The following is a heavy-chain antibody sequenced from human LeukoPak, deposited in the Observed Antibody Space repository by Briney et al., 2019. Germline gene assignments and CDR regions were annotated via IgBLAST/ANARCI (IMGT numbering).Heavy chain of an antibody. J-gene: IGHJ4*02. V-gene: IGHV4-38-2*01. CDR1: GYSISSGYY. CDR3: ARRYTSGWYSDY. Sequence: PSETLSLTCAVSGYSISSGYYWGWIRQPPGKGLEWIGSIHHSGSTFYNPSLKSRVTISVDTSKNQFSLKLSSVTAADTAVYYCARRYTSGWYSDYWGQGTLVTVSS. D-gene: IGHD6-19*01. CDR2: IHHSGST.